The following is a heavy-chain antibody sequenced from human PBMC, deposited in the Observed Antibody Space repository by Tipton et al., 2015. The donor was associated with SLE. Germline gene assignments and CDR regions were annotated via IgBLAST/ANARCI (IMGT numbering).Heavy chain of an antibody. CDR2: VFYSGST. CDR1: GGSINNYY. D-gene: IGHD3-3*01. CDR3: AREGLRFLHIDV. J-gene: IGHJ6*04. V-gene: IGHV4-59*01. Sequence: TLSLTCTVSGGSINNYYWSLIRQTPGKGLEWIGNVFYSGSTHYNPSLKSRVIMSVDTSKNEFSLKVSSVTAADTAVYYCAREGLRFLHIDVWGRGTTVIVSS.